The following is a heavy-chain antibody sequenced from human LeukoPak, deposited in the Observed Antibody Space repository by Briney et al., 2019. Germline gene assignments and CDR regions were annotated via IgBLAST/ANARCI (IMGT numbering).Heavy chain of an antibody. CDR2: INAGNGNT. J-gene: IGHJ4*02. D-gene: IGHD2-15*01. V-gene: IGHV1-3*01. Sequence: ASVKVSCKASGYTFTSYAMHWVRQAPGQRLEWMGWINAGNGNTKYSQKFQGRVTITRDTSASTAYMELSSLRSEDTAVYYCARSGGRDCSGGSCYSDWGQGTLVTVSS. CDR3: ARSGGRDCSGGSCYSD. CDR1: GYTFTSYA.